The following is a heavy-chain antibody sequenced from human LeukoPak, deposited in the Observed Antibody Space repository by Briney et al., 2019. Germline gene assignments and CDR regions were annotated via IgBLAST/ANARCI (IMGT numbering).Heavy chain of an antibody. CDR1: GFTFSSYA. V-gene: IGHV3-23*01. CDR2: IKGSGGST. Sequence: GGSLRLSCAASGFTFSSYAMSWVRQAPGKGLEWVSDIKGSGGSTYYADSVKGRFTISRDNSKNTLYLQTNSLRAEDTAVYYYAKDPLAYCGGDCYAYYFDYWGQGTLVTGSS. D-gene: IGHD2-21*02. J-gene: IGHJ4*02. CDR3: AKDPLAYCGGDCYAYYFDY.